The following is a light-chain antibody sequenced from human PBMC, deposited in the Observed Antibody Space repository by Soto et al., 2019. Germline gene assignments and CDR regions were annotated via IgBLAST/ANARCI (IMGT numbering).Light chain of an antibody. CDR1: SGHSSYA. Sequence: QLVLTQSPSASASLGASVKLTCTLSSGHSSYAIAWHQQQPEKGPRYLVKLNSDGSHSKGDGIPDRFSGSSSGAERYLTISSLQSEDEADYYCQTWGTGLNWVFGGGTKLTVL. CDR2: LNSDGSH. CDR3: QTWGTGLNWV. V-gene: IGLV4-69*01. J-gene: IGLJ3*02.